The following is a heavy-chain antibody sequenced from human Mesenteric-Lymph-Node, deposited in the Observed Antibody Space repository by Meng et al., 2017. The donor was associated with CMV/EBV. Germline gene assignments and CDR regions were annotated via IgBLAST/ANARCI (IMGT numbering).Heavy chain of an antibody. CDR3: ARSGVYCSSTSCYSYYYYGMDV. CDR2: ISSSSSYI. J-gene: IGHJ6*02. V-gene: IGHV3-21*01. D-gene: IGHD2-2*02. CDR1: GFTFSSYS. Sequence: GESLKISCAASGFTFSSYSMNWVRQAPGKGLEWVSSISSSSSYIYYADSVKGRFTISRDNAKNSLYLQMNNLRAEDTAVYYCARSGVYCSSTSCYSYYYYGMDVWGQGTTVTVSS.